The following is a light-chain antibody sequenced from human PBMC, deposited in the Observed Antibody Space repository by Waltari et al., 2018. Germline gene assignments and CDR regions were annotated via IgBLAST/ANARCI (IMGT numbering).Light chain of an antibody. CDR3: QQRSNWPPRELT. CDR2: DAS. V-gene: IGKV3-11*01. Sequence: EVVLTQYPATLSLSPAARATLSCRGSQIVNIYLGWFQQKPGQAPRLLIYDASIRATGIPARCSGSGSGTEFTLTSSSLEPENFAVYYCQQRSNWPPRELTCGGGTKVEIK. J-gene: IGKJ4*01. CDR1: QIVNIY.